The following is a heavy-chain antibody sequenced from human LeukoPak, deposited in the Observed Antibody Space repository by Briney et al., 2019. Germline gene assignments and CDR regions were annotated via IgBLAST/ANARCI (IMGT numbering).Heavy chain of an antibody. V-gene: IGHV3-48*01. CDR1: GVTFSSYS. CDR2: ISSSRSPI. D-gene: IGHD3-10*02. CDR3: ARDRYYVPDY. Sequence: GGSLRLSCAASGVTFSSYSMNWVRQAPGKGLEWVAYISSSRSPIYYADSLKGRFTISRDNAKNSLYLQMNSLRAEDTAVYYCARDRYYVPDYWGQGTLVTVSS. J-gene: IGHJ4*02.